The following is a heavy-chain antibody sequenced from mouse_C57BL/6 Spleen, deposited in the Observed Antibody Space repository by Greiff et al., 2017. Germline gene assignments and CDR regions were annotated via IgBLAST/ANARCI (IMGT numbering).Heavy chain of an antibody. D-gene: IGHD1-1*01. V-gene: IGHV1-55*01. CDR3: ARGGYYYYGSSSNWYFDV. CDR2: IYPGSSST. J-gene: IGHJ1*03. Sequence: QVQLQQPGAELVKPGASVKMSCKASGYTFTSYWITWVKQRPGQGLEWIGDIYPGSSSTNYNEKFKSKATLTVDTSSSTAYMQLSSLTSEDSAVYYCARGGYYYYGSSSNWYFDVWGTGTTVTVSS. CDR1: GYTFTSYW.